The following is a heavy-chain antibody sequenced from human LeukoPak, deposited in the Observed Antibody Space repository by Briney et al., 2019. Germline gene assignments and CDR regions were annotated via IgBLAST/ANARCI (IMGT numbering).Heavy chain of an antibody. Sequence: ASVQISCKASGYTFVSYDIICVLQATGQGLEGMGWMNPNSYNTSYYPNFQGRANMTMNTCITTAYMELGSLRTEDTAIYYCAGGDRGRSGSYKGSFDYWGQGTLVTVSS. CDR3: AGGDRGRSGSYKGSFDY. D-gene: IGHD1-26*01. CDR1: GYTFVSYD. V-gene: IGHV1-8*02. CDR2: MNPNSYNT. J-gene: IGHJ4*02.